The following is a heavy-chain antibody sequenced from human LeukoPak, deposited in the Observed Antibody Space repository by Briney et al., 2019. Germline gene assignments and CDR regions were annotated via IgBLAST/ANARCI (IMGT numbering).Heavy chain of an antibody. D-gene: IGHD3-9*01. V-gene: IGHV3-74*01. CDR2: INEDGSYT. J-gene: IGHJ4*02. CDR1: GFTFSSYW. Sequence: PGGSLRLSCAASGFTFSSYWIHWVRQAPGKGPVWVSRINEDGSYTSYADSVKGRFTISRDNAKNTLYLQMNSLRPDNTAVYYCASDLTGYHDYWGQGTLVTVSS. CDR3: ASDLTGYHDY.